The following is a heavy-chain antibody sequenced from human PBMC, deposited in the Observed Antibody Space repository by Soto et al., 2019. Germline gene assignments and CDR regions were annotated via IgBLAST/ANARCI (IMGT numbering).Heavy chain of an antibody. V-gene: IGHV3-23*01. CDR3: AKDRMGASGWFDP. CDR1: GFSFSSYT. CDR2: VSGNGGNT. Sequence: GGSLRLSCVASGFSFSSYTMNWVRQAPGKGLEWVSGVSGNGGNTYYADSVRGRFSISRDNSKNTLYLQLNSLRAEDTAIYYCAKDRMGASGWFDPWGQGTPVTVSS. J-gene: IGHJ5*02. D-gene: IGHD1-26*01.